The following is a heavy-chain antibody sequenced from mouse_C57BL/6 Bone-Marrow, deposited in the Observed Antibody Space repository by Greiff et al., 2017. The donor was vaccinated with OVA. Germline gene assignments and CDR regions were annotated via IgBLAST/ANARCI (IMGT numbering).Heavy chain of an antibody. CDR3: TIFYYGNFYFDY. J-gene: IGHJ2*01. CDR2: IDPETGGT. CDR1: GYTFTDYE. V-gene: IGHV1-15*01. D-gene: IGHD2-1*01. Sequence: LQESGAELVRPGASVTLSCKASGYTFTDYEMHWVKQTPVHGLEWIGAIDPETGGTAYNQKFKGKAILTADKSSSTAYMELRSLTSEDSAVYYCTIFYYGNFYFDYWGQGTTLTVSS.